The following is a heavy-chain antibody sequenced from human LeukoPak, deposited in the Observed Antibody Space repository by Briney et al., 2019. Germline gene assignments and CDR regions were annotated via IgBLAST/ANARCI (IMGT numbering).Heavy chain of an antibody. D-gene: IGHD3-10*01. Sequence: GGSLRLSCAASGFTFSSYGMHWVRQAPGKGLEWVAFIRYDGSNKYYADSVKGRFTISRDNSKNTLYLQMNSLRAEDTAVHYCAKEGGFGELFKVLRDWGQGTLVTVSS. CDR1: GFTFSSYG. J-gene: IGHJ4*02. CDR2: IRYDGSNK. V-gene: IGHV3-30*02. CDR3: AKEGGFGELFKVLRD.